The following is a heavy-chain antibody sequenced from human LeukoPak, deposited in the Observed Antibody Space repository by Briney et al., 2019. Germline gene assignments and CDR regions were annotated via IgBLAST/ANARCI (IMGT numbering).Heavy chain of an antibody. CDR3: ARGGDY. J-gene: IGHJ4*02. Sequence: GGSLRLSCVVSGFTFSNYAVHWVRQAPGKGLEWVTVMPFDGSNEYYVDSVKGRFTISRDNAKNSLYLQMNSLRAEDTAVYYCARGGDYWGQGTLVTVSS. CDR2: MPFDGSNE. CDR1: GFTFSNYA. V-gene: IGHV3-30*04.